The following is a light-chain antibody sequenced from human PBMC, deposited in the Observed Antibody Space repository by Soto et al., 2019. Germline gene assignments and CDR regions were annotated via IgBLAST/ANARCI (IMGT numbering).Light chain of an antibody. CDR3: LLSDSGAGV. CDR2: DTT. J-gene: IGLJ2*01. V-gene: IGLV7-46*01. Sequence: QTVVTQEPSLTVSPGGTVTLTCGSSTGAVTSGHYPYWFQQKPGQAPTTLICDTTKKQSWTPARFSGSLLGGKAALTLSGAQPEDEAEYYCLLSDSGAGVFGGGTKLTVL. CDR1: TGAVTSGHY.